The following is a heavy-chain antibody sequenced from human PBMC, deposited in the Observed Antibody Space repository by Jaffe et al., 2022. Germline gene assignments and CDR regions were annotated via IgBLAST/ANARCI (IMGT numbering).Heavy chain of an antibody. D-gene: IGHD4-17*01. J-gene: IGHJ6*03. CDR3: ARPRTMTTVTTDYYYYMDV. CDR1: GGTFSSYA. V-gene: IGHV1-69*01. Sequence: QVQLVQSGAEVKKPGSSVKVSCKASGGTFSSYAISWVRQAPGQGLEWMGGIIPIFGTANYAQKFQGRVTITADESTSTAYMELSSLRSEDTAVYYCARPRTMTTVTTDYYYYMDVWGKGTTVTVSS. CDR2: IIPIFGTA.